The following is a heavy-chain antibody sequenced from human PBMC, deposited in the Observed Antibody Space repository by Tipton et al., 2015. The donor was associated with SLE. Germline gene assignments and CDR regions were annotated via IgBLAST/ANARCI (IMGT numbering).Heavy chain of an antibody. CDR1: GGSISTYF. V-gene: IGHV4-59*01. Sequence: TLSLTCTVSGGSISTYFWSWIRQPPGKGLEWIGYISYSGSTKYDPSLKSRVTISVDTSKSQFSLRLSSVTAADTAMYYCARVVGATTKPLHFDYWGQGTLVTVSS. D-gene: IGHD1-26*01. J-gene: IGHJ4*02. CDR3: ARVVGATTKPLHFDY. CDR2: ISYSGST.